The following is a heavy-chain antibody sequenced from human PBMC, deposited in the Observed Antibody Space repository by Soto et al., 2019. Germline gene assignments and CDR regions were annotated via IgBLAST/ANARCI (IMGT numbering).Heavy chain of an antibody. J-gene: IGHJ4*02. V-gene: IGHV3-7*05. CDR3: ARRGLAVAGDY. CDR1: GFAFSAYS. D-gene: IGHD6-13*01. Sequence: EVQLVESGGGLVQAGGSLRLSCAASGFAFSAYSMNWVRQAPGKGLEWVASVQPDGTESYNVDSVKGRFTISRDIAKSSLYLQMNSLGAEDTAVYYCARRGLAVAGDYWGQGILVTVSS. CDR2: VQPDGTES.